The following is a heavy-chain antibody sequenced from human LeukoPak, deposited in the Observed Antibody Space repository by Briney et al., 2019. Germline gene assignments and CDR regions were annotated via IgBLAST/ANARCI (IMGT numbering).Heavy chain of an antibody. D-gene: IGHD2-21*02. J-gene: IGHJ5*02. CDR1: GFTFTNYA. CDR3: ATDIVVVTATPPAHNWFDP. V-gene: IGHV3-23*01. Sequence: GGSLRLSCEASGFTFTNYAMTRVRQAPGKGLEWVSSITTSGDTTYYADSVKGRFTISRDNSKNTVSLQMSSLRAEDTAVYYCATDIVVVTATPPAHNWFDPWGQGTLVTVSS. CDR2: ITTSGDTT.